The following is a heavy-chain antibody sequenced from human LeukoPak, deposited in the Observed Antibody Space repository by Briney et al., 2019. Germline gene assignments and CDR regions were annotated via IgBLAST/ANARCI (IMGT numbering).Heavy chain of an antibody. Sequence: GGSLRLSCAASGFTFSSYAMSWVRQAPGEGLEWVSAISGSGDRTYFADSVKGRFTISRDNSKNTLYLQMNNLRAGDTAVYYCAKLQYLDNAWSDPWGQGTLVTVSS. V-gene: IGHV3-23*01. J-gene: IGHJ5*02. CDR3: AKLQYLDNAWSDP. CDR2: ISGSGDRT. D-gene: IGHD4-11*01. CDR1: GFTFSSYA.